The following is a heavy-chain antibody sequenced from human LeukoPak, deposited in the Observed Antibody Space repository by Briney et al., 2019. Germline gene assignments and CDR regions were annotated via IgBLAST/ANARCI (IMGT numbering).Heavy chain of an antibody. CDR1: GFTFSSYG. V-gene: IGHV3-23*01. J-gene: IGHJ4*02. Sequence: GGSLRLSCAASGFTFSSYGMSWVRQAPGEGLEWVSAISRSGGSTYYADSVKGRFTISRDNSKNTLYLQMNSLRAEDTALYYCAKRSDYGGDWNYFDYWGQGTPVTVSS. D-gene: IGHD4-23*01. CDR3: AKRSDYGGDWNYFDY. CDR2: ISRSGGST.